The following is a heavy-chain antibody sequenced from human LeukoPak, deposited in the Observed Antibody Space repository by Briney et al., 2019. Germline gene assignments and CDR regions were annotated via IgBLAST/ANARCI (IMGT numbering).Heavy chain of an antibody. Sequence: ASVKVPCKVSGYTLTELSMHWVRQAPGKGLEWMGGFDPEDGETIYAQKFQGRVTMTEDTSTDTAYMELSSLRSEDTAVYYCATGPSITMVRGVIFDYWGQGTLVTVSS. J-gene: IGHJ4*02. D-gene: IGHD3-10*01. CDR3: ATGPSITMVRGVIFDY. V-gene: IGHV1-24*01. CDR1: GYTLTELS. CDR2: FDPEDGET.